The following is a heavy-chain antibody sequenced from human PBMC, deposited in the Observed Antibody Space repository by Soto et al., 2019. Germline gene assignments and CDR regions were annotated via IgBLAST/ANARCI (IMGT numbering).Heavy chain of an antibody. CDR2: VYYSGTT. CDR3: SRAPSAYCRGYGMDV. J-gene: IGHJ6*02. CDR1: GGSISRYY. Sequence: PSETLSLTCTVSGGSISRYYWSWIWQPPGKGLEWIGYVYYSGTTNYNPSLRSRVTISVDTSNNQFSLRLSSVTAADTAVYYCSRAPSAYCRGYGMDVWGQGTTVTVSS. V-gene: IGHV4-59*01. D-gene: IGHD3-16*01.